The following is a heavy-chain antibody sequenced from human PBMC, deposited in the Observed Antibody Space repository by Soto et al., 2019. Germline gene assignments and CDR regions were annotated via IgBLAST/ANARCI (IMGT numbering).Heavy chain of an antibody. V-gene: IGHV4-59*12. CDR1: GGSITSYY. J-gene: IGHJ4*02. Sequence: KPSETLCPTCTVAGGSITSYYWNWIWQPPGKGLEWIGYIYYSGSTNYNPSLESRVTISVDTSKNQFSLKLSSVTAEDTAVYYCARLFCGGGSCYPSSYFDYWGQGTLVTVSS. CDR2: IYYSGST. D-gene: IGHD2-15*01. CDR3: ARLFCGGGSCYPSSYFDY.